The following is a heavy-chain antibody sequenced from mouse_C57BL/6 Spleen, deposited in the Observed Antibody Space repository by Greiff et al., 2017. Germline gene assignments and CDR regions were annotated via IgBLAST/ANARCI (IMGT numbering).Heavy chain of an antibody. D-gene: IGHD2-5*01. CDR1: GYTFISYW. CDR3: ARRSYSNSYYFDY. V-gene: IGHV1-52*01. CDR2: IDPSDSET. Sequence: QVQLQQPGAELVRPGSSVKLSCKASGYTFISYWMHWVKQRPIQGLEWIGNIDPSDSETHYNQKFKDKATLTVDKSSSTAYMQLSSLTSEDSAVYYCARRSYSNSYYFDYWGQGTTLTVSS. J-gene: IGHJ2*01.